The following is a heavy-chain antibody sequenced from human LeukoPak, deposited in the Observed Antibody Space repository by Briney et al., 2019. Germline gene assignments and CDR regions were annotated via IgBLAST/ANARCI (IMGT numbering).Heavy chain of an antibody. CDR1: GGTFSSYA. J-gene: IGHJ5*02. D-gene: IGHD3-3*01. CDR2: IIPIFGTA. Sequence: ASVKVSCKASGGTFSSYAISWVRQAPGQGLEWMGGIIPIFGTANYAQKFQGRVTITADESTSTAYMELNSLRAEDTATYYCTKEHDFWHEEGNWFDPWGQGTLVTVSS. CDR3: TKEHDFWHEEGNWFDP. V-gene: IGHV1-69*13.